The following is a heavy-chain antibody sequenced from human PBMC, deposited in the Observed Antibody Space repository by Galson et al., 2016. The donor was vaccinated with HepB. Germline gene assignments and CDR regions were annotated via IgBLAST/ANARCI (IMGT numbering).Heavy chain of an antibody. D-gene: IGHD6-13*01. J-gene: IGHJ4*02. Sequence: SLRLSCAASGFTFSTYSMNWVRQAPGKGLEWVSYISSSSSTIYYADSVKGRFTISRDNAKNSLYLQMNSLRDEDTAVYYCARELGYNSNWYVGSTGYWGQGTLVTVSS. V-gene: IGHV3-48*02. CDR1: GFTFSTYS. CDR2: ISSSSSTI. CDR3: ARELGYNSNWYVGSTGY.